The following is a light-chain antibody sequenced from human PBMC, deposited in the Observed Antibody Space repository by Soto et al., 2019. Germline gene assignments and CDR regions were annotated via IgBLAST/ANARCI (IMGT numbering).Light chain of an antibody. CDR2: AAS. V-gene: IGKV1-9*01. Sequence: DIQLTQSPSFLSASVGDRVTITCRASQGISSSLAWYQQKPGKAPKLLIYAASTLQSGVPSRFSGSGSGTEFTLTISSLQPEDFATYYCQQLNSYPMVTFGPGTKVDIK. CDR1: QGISSS. CDR3: QQLNSYPMVT. J-gene: IGKJ3*01.